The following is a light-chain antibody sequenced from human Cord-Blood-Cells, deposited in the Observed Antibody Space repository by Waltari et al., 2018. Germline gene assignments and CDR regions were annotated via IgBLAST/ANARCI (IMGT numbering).Light chain of an antibody. CDR3: SSYTSSSTYV. Sequence: QSALTQPASVSGPPGQSITISSTGTSSDVGGYNYVSWYQQHPGKAPKLRFYDVSNRPSRVSIRCSGPKAGNTASLTISGLQAEDEADYYCSSYTSSSTYVFGTGTKVTVL. V-gene: IGLV2-14*01. CDR1: SSDVGGYNY. J-gene: IGLJ1*01. CDR2: DVS.